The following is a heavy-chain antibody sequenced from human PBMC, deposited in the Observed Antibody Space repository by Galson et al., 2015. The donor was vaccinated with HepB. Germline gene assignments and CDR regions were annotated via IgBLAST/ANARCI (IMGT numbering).Heavy chain of an antibody. J-gene: IGHJ4*02. V-gene: IGHV1-2*02. CDR3: ARSVVMVAASDY. Sequence: SVKVSCKASEYTFTGYYMHWVRQAPGQGLEWMGWINPNSGGTNYAQKFQGRVTMTRDTSISTAYMELSRLRSDDTAVYYCARSVVMVAASDYWGQGTLVTVSS. CDR1: EYTFTGYY. D-gene: IGHD2-15*01. CDR2: INPNSGGT.